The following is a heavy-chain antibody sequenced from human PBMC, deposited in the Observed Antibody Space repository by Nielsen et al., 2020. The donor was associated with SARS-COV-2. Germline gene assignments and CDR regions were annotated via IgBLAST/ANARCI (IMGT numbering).Heavy chain of an antibody. CDR3: ARAAFYSYGYVDAFDI. D-gene: IGHD5-18*01. J-gene: IGHJ3*02. CDR2: IYYSGST. V-gene: IGHV4-59*12. CDR1: GGSISSYY. Sequence: SETLSLTCTVSGGSISSYYWSWIRQPPGKGLEWIGYIYYSGSTNYNPSLKSRVTISVDRSKNQFSLKLSSVTAADTAVYYCARAAFYSYGYVDAFDIWGQGTMVTVSS.